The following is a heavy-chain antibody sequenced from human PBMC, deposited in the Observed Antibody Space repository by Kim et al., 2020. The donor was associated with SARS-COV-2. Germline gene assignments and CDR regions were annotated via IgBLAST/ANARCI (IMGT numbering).Heavy chain of an antibody. J-gene: IGHJ4*02. D-gene: IGHD3-10*01. CDR1: GGSISSSSYY. CDR2: IYYSGST. CDR3: ARRFLSWGELDY. V-gene: IGHV4-39*01. Sequence: SETLSLTCTVSGGSISSSSYYWGWIRQPPGKGLEWIGSIYYSGSTYYNPSLKSRVTISVDTSKNQFSLKLSSVTAADTAVYYCARRFLSWGELDYWGQGTLVTVSS.